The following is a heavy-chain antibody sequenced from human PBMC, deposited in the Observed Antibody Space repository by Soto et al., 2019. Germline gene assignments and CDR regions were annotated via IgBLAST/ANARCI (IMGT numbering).Heavy chain of an antibody. V-gene: IGHV3-11*06. CDR2: ISQTSTYT. J-gene: IGHJ4*02. Sequence: QAQLVESGGGLVKPGGSLRLSRAASGFTFSDYYMSWVRQAPGKGLEWLSYISQTSTYTAYADSVRGRFTISRDNAKNSLYLQMNSLRVEDTAVYYCTTAERGKTGTRIWGQGTLVTVSS. CDR3: TTAERGKTGTRI. CDR1: GFTFSDYY. D-gene: IGHD1-1*01.